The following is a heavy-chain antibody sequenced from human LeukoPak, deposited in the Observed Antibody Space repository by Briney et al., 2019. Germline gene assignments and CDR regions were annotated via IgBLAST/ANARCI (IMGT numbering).Heavy chain of an antibody. J-gene: IGHJ5*02. D-gene: IGHD2-2*01. V-gene: IGHV4-30-2*01. CDR3: ARVRGSTSCLFHP. CDR1: GGSISSGGYY. CDR2: IYHSGST. Sequence: PSETLSLTCTVSGGSISSGGYYWSWIRQPPGKGLEWIGYIYHSGSTYYNPSLKSRVTISVDTSKNQFSLKLSSVTAADTAVYYCARVRGSTSCLFHPWGQGNLVTVSS.